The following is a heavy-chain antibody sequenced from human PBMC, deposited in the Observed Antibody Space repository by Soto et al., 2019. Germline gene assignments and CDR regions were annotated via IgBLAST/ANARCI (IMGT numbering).Heavy chain of an antibody. CDR1: GYIFTTNW. Sequence: SGESLKISCKGSGYIFTTNWVGWVRQMPGKGLEWMGIIYPSDSDTRYSPSFQGQVTISADKSISTAYLQWSSLKASDTAMYYCARKPGTAFDIWGQGTTVTVSS. J-gene: IGHJ3*02. CDR2: IYPSDSDT. CDR3: ARKPGTAFDI. V-gene: IGHV5-51*01. D-gene: IGHD3-10*01.